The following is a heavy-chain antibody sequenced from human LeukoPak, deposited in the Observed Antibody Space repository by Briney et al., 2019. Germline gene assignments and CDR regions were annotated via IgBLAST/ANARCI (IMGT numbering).Heavy chain of an antibody. CDR1: GFTFSSYG. CDR3: ARDLFLWGAFDI. J-gene: IGHJ3*02. V-gene: IGHV3-23*01. Sequence: PGGSLRLSCAASGFTFSSYGMSWVRQAPGKGLEWVSAISGSGGSTYYADSVKGRFTISRDNSKNTLYLQMNSLRAEDTAVYYCARDLFLWGAFDIWGQGTMVTVSS. D-gene: IGHD2/OR15-2a*01. CDR2: ISGSGGST.